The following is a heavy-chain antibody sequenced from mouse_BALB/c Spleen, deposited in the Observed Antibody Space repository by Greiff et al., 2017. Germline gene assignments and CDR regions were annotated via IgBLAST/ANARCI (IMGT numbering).Heavy chain of an antibody. J-gene: IGHJ2*01. V-gene: IGHV5-6-5*01. D-gene: IGHD1-2*01. Sequence: EVKLLESGGGLVKPGGSLKLSCAASGFTFSSYAMSWVRQTPEKRLEWVASISSGGSTYYSDSVMGGITSPRVNSRNILYLHMSSLRSEDAAMYYCARADYYGPYLDYWGQGTTLTVSS. CDR3: ARADYYGPYLDY. CDR1: GFTFSSYA. CDR2: ISSGGST.